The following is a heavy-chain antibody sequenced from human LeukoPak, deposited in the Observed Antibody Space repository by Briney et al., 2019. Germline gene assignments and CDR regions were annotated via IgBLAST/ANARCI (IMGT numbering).Heavy chain of an antibody. D-gene: IGHD1-26*01. J-gene: IGHJ6*04. CDR1: GFSLSSDT. V-gene: IGHV3-21*01. CDR2: ITTSSTFI. CDR3: ARDVVYYSRSFHQGMDV. Sequence: GGSLLLSCAASGFSLSSDTMNGGRQAPGKGLEGVSSITTSSTFIYYADSVKGRFTISRDNAKSSLYLQMNSLRAEDTAVYYCARDVVYYSRSFHQGMDVWGKGATVTVSS.